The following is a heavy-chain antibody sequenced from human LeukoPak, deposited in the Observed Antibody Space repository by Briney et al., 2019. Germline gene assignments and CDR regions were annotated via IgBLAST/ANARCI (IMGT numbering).Heavy chain of an antibody. Sequence: GASVKVSCKASGYTFTSYAMHWVRQAPGQRLEWMGWINAGNGNTKYSQKFQGSVTMTEDTSTDTAYMELSSLRSEDTAVYYCATAQQWLAFDYWGQGTLVTVSS. CDR3: ATAQQWLAFDY. D-gene: IGHD6-19*01. CDR2: INAGNGNT. J-gene: IGHJ4*02. V-gene: IGHV1-3*01. CDR1: GYTFTSYA.